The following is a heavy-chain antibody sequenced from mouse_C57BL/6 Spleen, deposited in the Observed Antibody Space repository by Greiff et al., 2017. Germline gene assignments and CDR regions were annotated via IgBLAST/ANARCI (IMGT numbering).Heavy chain of an antibody. D-gene: IGHD2-12*01. V-gene: IGHV1-69*01. CDR1: GYTFTSYW. CDR3: ARSGYSNDEVY. Sequence: VQLQQPGAELVMPGASVKLSCKASGYTFTSYWMHWVKQRPGQGLEWIGEIDPSDSYTNYNQKFKGKSTLTVDKSSSTAYMQLSSLTSEDSAVYYCARSGYSNDEVYWGQGTLVTVSA. J-gene: IGHJ3*01. CDR2: IDPSDSYT.